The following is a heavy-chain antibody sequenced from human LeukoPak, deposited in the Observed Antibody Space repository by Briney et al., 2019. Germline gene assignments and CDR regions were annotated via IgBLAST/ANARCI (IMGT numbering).Heavy chain of an antibody. V-gene: IGHV1-46*01. Sequence: ASVKVSCKASGYTFTSYYMHWVRQAPGQGLEWMGIINLSGGSTSYAQTFQGRVTITRDTSTSTVYMELSSLRSEDTAVYYCASPTVTTGAFDIWGQGTMVTVSS. D-gene: IGHD4-17*01. CDR3: ASPTVTTGAFDI. CDR2: INLSGGST. J-gene: IGHJ3*02. CDR1: GYTFTSYY.